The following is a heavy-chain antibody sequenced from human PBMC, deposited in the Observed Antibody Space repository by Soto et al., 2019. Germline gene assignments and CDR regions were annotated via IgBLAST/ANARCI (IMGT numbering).Heavy chain of an antibody. CDR1: GGSISSGYYY. D-gene: IGHD3-10*01. CDR2: ISYSGNT. V-gene: IGHV4-30-4*01. J-gene: IGHJ6*02. CDR3: ARQGRRPTYYYYGMDV. Sequence: SETLSLTCTVSGGSISSGYYYWSWIRQPPGKGLEWIGYISYSGNTDYNPSLKSRLIISVDTSKRQFSLNLSSVTAADTAVYYCARQGRRPTYYYYGMDVWGQGTTVTVSS.